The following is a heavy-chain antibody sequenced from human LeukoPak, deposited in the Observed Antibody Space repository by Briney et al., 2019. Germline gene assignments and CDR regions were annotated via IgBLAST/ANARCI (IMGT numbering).Heavy chain of an antibody. D-gene: IGHD2-8*01. CDR2: IWYDGSNK. CDR1: GFTFSSYG. CDR3: AKDIVLMVYAIFYYYYMDV. Sequence: GRSLRLSCAASGFTFSSYGMHWVRQAPGKGLEWVAVIWYDGSNKYYADSVKGRSTISRDNSKNTLYLQMNSLRAEDTAVYYCAKDIVLMVYAIFYYYYMDVWGKGTTVTVSS. J-gene: IGHJ6*03. V-gene: IGHV3-33*06.